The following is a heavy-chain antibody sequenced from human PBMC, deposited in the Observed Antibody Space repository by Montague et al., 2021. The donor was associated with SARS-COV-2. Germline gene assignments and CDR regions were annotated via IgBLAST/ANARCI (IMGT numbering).Heavy chain of an antibody. V-gene: IGHV4-39*01. CDR2: IYYSGST. Sequence: SETLSLTCTVSGGSVSSSSYYWGWIRQPPGKGLEWIGSIYYSGSTYYNPSLKSRVTISVDTSKNQFSLKLSSVTAADTAVYYCARSLILWFGVALGNWFDPWGQGTLVTVSS. J-gene: IGHJ5*02. CDR1: GGSVSSSSYY. CDR3: ARSLILWFGVALGNWFDP. D-gene: IGHD3-10*01.